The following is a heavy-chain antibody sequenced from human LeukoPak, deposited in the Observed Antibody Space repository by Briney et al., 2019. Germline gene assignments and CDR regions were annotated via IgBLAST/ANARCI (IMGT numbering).Heavy chain of an antibody. Sequence: PSETLSLTCTVSGGFISSISYYWGWIRQPPGKGLEWIGSIYYSGSTYYNPSLKSRVTISVDTSRNKFSLKLTSVTAADTAVYYCAREDSDNTDDAFDIWGQGTVVTVSS. CDR3: AREDSDNTDDAFDI. V-gene: IGHV4-39*02. D-gene: IGHD1-14*01. CDR2: IYYSGST. CDR1: GGFISSISYY. J-gene: IGHJ3*02.